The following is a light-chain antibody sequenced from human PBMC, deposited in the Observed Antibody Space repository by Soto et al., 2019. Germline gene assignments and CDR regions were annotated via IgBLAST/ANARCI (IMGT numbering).Light chain of an antibody. Sequence: DIQMTQSPSALSASVGDRITINCQASQDISNYLNWYQQKPGKAPDLLIYDASKLETGVPSRFSGSGSGTDFSFTISSLQPEDIATYYCQQYDHLPLTFGGGTKVEIK. CDR2: DAS. J-gene: IGKJ4*01. CDR3: QQYDHLPLT. V-gene: IGKV1-33*01. CDR1: QDISNY.